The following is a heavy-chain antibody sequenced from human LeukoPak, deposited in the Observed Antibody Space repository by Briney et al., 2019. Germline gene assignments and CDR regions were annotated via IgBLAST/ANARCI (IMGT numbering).Heavy chain of an antibody. Sequence: SVKVSCKASGYTFTSYGISWVRQAPGQGLEWMGWISAYNGNTNYAQKLQGRVTMTTDTSTSTAYMELRSLRSDDTAVYYCARLLGYDSSGTANWFDPWGQGTLVTVSS. V-gene: IGHV1-18*01. CDR3: ARLLGYDSSGTANWFDP. J-gene: IGHJ5*02. CDR2: ISAYNGNT. CDR1: GYTFTSYG. D-gene: IGHD3-22*01.